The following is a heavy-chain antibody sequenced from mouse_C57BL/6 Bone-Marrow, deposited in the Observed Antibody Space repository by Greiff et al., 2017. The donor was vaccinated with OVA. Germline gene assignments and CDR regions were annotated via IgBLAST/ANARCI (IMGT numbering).Heavy chain of an antibody. CDR3: TRGGDVGAMDY. Sequence: EVKLMESGEGLVKPGGSLKLSCAASGFTFSSYAMSWVRQTPEKRLEWVAYISSGGDYIYYADTVKGRVTISRDNARNTLYLQMSSLKSEDTAMYYCTRGGDVGAMDYWGQGTSVTVSS. CDR1: GFTFSSYA. V-gene: IGHV5-9-1*02. D-gene: IGHD3-3*01. J-gene: IGHJ4*01. CDR2: ISSGGDYI.